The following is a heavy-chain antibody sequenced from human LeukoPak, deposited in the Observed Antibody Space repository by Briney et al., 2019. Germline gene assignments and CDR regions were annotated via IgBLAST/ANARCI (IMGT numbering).Heavy chain of an antibody. CDR1: GYSISSGHY. D-gene: IGHD3-10*01. CDR3: ARGGYYGSGNDFRFDP. J-gene: IGHJ5*02. CDR2: MYRSGST. V-gene: IGHV4-38-2*02. Sequence: PSETLSLTCTVSGYSISSGHYWGWIRQPPGKGLEWIGSMYRSGSTYYNPPLKSRVTISEDTSKNQFSLKLSSVTAADTAVYYCARGGYYGSGNDFRFDPWGQGTLVTVSS.